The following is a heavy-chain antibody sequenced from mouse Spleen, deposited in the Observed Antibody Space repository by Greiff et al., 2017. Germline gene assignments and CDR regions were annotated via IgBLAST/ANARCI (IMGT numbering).Heavy chain of an antibody. V-gene: IGHV1-52*01. D-gene: IGHD2-3*01. CDR3: ARRGDGYRAWFAY. CDR1: GYTFTSYW. CDR2: IDPSDSET. J-gene: IGHJ3*01. Sequence: VQLQQPGAELVRPGSSVKLSCKASGYTFTSYWMHWVQQRPIQGLEWIGNIDPSDSETHYNQKFKDKATLTVDKSSSTAYMQLSSLTSEDSAVYYCARRGDGYRAWFAYWGQGTLVTVSA.